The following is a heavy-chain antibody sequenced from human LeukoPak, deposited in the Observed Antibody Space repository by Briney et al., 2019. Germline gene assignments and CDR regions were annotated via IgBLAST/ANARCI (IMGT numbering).Heavy chain of an antibody. V-gene: IGHV3-23*01. CDR3: ARAPVTSCSGVLCYPFDY. CDR1: GFTFVNYW. D-gene: IGHD2-15*01. J-gene: IGHJ4*02. Sequence: GGSLRLSCKASGFTFVNYWMSWVRQAPGKGLEWVSATSSSDAGTYHADSVRGRFTISRDNSKNTLYLQMNSLRAEDAAVYYCARAPVTSCSGVLCYPFDYWGQGTLVTVSS. CDR2: TSSSDAGT.